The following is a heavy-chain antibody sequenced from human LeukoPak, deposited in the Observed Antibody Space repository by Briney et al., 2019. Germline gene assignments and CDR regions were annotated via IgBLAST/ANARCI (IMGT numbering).Heavy chain of an antibody. J-gene: IGHJ4*02. D-gene: IGHD1-26*01. Sequence: GGSLRLSCAASGFTFSSYAMSWVRQAPGKGLEWVSTIGGGGESTYYADSVKGRFTISRDNSKNTVYLQMYSLRAEDTAVYYCAKVLSGSQDYWGQRTLVTVFS. CDR3: AKVLSGSQDY. CDR2: IGGGGEST. V-gene: IGHV3-23*01. CDR1: GFTFSSYA.